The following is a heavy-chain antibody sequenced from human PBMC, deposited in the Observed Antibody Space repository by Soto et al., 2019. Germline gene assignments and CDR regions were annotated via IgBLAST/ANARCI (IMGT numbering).Heavy chain of an antibody. CDR1: GGSISSYY. J-gene: IGHJ4*02. Sequence: QVQLQESGPGLVKPSETLSLTCSVFGGSISSYYWNWVRQPPGKGLEWIGYIYYTGSTNYNPSLKSRVTMSVDTSKNELSLKLSSVTAADTAVYLCARGMDGATTPFDYWGQGTLVTVSS. CDR2: IYYTGST. CDR3: ARGMDGATTPFDY. D-gene: IGHD1-26*01. V-gene: IGHV4-59*01.